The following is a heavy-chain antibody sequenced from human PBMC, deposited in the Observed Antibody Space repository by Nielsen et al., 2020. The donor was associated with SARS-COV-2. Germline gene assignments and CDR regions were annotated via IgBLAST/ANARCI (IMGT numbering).Heavy chain of an antibody. V-gene: IGHV1-8*01. Sequence: ASVKVSCKASGYTFTSYDFNCVRQATGQGLEWMGWMNPYSGNTGYAQKFQGRVTMTRNTSVNTAYMDLSSLRSEDTAVYYCARDLTYSYGYDYYYGMDVWGQGTTVTVSS. CDR2: MNPYSGNT. CDR1: GYTFTSYD. D-gene: IGHD5-18*01. J-gene: IGHJ6*02. CDR3: ARDLTYSYGYDYYYGMDV.